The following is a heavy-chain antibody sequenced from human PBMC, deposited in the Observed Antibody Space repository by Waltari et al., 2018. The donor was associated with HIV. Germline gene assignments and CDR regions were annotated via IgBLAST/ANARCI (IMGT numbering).Heavy chain of an antibody. Sequence: EVQLLESGGGLVQPGGSLSLSCAASGFPFSSSAMNWVRQAPGKGLEWVSAISGSGGSTYYADSVKGRFTISRDNSKNTLYLQMNSLRAEDTAVYYCAKDHYVHAFDYWGQGTLVTVSS. CDR1: GFPFSSSA. CDR3: AKDHYVHAFDY. CDR2: ISGSGGST. V-gene: IGHV3-23*01. J-gene: IGHJ4*02. D-gene: IGHD3-16*01.